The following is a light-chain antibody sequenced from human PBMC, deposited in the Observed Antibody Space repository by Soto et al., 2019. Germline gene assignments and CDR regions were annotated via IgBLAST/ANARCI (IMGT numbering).Light chain of an antibody. CDR2: GAS. CDR1: QSVSSK. CDR3: QQYNNWPPIT. J-gene: IGKJ5*01. V-gene: IGKV3D-15*01. Sequence: ETVMTKSQATLSVSPGERSTLSCWASQSVSSKLAWYQQTPGQAPRLLIYGASTRATGIPARFSGSGSGTEFTLTISSLQSEDFAVYYCQQYNNWPPITFGQGTRLAIK.